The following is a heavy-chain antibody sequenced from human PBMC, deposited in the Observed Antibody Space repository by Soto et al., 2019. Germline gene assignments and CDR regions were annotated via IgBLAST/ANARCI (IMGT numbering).Heavy chain of an antibody. V-gene: IGHV3-23*01. D-gene: IGHD6-19*01. CDR2: ISGSGGST. Sequence: GGSLRLSCAASGFTFSSYAMGWVRQAPGKGLEWVSAISGSGGSTYYADSVKGRFTISRDNSKNTLYLQMNSLRAEDTAVYYCAKFGVYSGGPFDYWGQGTLVTVSS. CDR3: AKFGVYSGGPFDY. J-gene: IGHJ4*02. CDR1: GFTFSSYA.